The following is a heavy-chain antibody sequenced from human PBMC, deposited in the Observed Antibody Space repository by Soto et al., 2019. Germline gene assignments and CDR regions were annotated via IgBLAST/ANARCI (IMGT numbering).Heavy chain of an antibody. V-gene: IGHV4-39*01. CDR3: ATRRDGYKPDDY. Sequence: SETLSLTCTVSGGSISSSSYYWGWIRQPPGKGLEWIGSIYYSGSTYYNPSLKSRVTISVDTSKNQFSLKLSSVTAADTAVYYCATRRDGYKPDDYWGQGTLVTVSS. D-gene: IGHD5-12*01. CDR2: IYYSGST. J-gene: IGHJ4*02. CDR1: GGSISSSSYY.